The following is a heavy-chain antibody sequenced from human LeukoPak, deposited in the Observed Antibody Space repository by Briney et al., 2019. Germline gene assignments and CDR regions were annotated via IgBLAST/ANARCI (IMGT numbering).Heavy chain of an antibody. Sequence: PSETLSLTCTVSGGSISSYYWSWIRQHPGKGLEWIGYIYYSGSTYYNPSLKSRVTISVDTSKNQFSLKLSSVTAADTAVYYCARGRGYCSGGSCYRAFDIWGQGTMVTVSS. V-gene: IGHV4-59*06. CDR1: GGSISSYY. CDR3: ARGRGYCSGGSCYRAFDI. J-gene: IGHJ3*02. CDR2: IYYSGST. D-gene: IGHD2-15*01.